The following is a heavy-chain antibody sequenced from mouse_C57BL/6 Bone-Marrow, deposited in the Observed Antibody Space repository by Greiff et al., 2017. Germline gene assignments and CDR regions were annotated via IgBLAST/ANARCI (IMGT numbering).Heavy chain of an antibody. D-gene: IGHD1-1*01. CDR2: IFPGSGST. Sequence: QVQLQQSGPELVKPGASVKISCKASGYTFTDYYINWVKQRPGQGLEWIGWIFPGSGSTYYNEKFKGKATLTVDKSSSTAYILLSSLTSEDSAVYFCARRGSSAWFAYWGQGTLVTVSA. CDR1: GYTFTDYY. J-gene: IGHJ3*01. V-gene: IGHV1-75*01. CDR3: ARRGSSAWFAY.